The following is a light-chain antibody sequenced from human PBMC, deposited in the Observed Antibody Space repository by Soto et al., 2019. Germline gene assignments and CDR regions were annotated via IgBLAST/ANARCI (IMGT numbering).Light chain of an antibody. CDR1: RSDIGAYNF. V-gene: IGLV2-14*03. Sequence: QSALTQPASVSGSPGHSITISCTGTRSDIGAYNFVSWYQQHPGEVPKLILYDVNVRPSGVSNRFSGSKSGNTASLTISGLQAEDEADYYCTSWTTSTTMIFGGGTKLTVL. CDR2: DVN. CDR3: TSWTTSTTMI. J-gene: IGLJ2*01.